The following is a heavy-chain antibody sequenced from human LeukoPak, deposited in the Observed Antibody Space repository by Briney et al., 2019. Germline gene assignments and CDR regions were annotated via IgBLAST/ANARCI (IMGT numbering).Heavy chain of an antibody. CDR1: GGSISSGGYY. D-gene: IGHD5-12*01. J-gene: IGHJ4*02. V-gene: IGHV4-31*03. CDR3: ARVYRASGYGHSDY. CDR2: IYYSGST. Sequence: PSQTLSLTCTVSGGSISSGGYYWSWIRQHPGKGLEWIGYIYYSGSTYYNPSLKSRVTISVDTSKNQFSLKLSSVTAADTAVYYCARVYRASGYGHSDYWGQGTLVTVSS.